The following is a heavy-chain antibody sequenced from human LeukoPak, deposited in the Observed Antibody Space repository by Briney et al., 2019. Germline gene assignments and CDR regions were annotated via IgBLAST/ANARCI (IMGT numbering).Heavy chain of an antibody. Sequence: PGGSLRLSCAASGFTFSSYGMHWVRQAPGKGLEWVAVISYDGSNKYYADSVKGRFTISRDNSKNTLYLQMNSLRVEDTAVYYCAKDLDYGDYFDYWGQGTLVTVSS. J-gene: IGHJ4*02. CDR3: AKDLDYGDYFDY. V-gene: IGHV3-30*18. CDR1: GFTFSSYG. CDR2: ISYDGSNK. D-gene: IGHD4-17*01.